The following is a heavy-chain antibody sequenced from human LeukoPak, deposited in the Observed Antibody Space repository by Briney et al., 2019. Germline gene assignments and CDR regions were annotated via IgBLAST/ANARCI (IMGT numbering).Heavy chain of an antibody. J-gene: IGHJ3*02. Sequence: PSETLSLTCAVYGGSFSGYYWSWIRQPPGKGLEWIGEINHSGSTNYNPSLKRRVTISVDTSKNQFFLKLSSVTAADTAVYYCACGKLVTNAFDIWGQGTMVTVSS. CDR2: INHSGST. D-gene: IGHD6-6*01. V-gene: IGHV4-34*01. CDR3: ACGKLVTNAFDI. CDR1: GGSFSGYY.